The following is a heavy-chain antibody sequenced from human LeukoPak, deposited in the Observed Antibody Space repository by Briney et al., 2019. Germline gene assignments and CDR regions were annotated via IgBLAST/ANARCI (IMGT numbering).Heavy chain of an antibody. CDR1: GGSISSGDYY. J-gene: IGHJ6*02. V-gene: IGHV4-30-4*01. Sequence: EPSQTLSLTCTVSGGSISSGDYYWSWIRQPPGKGLEWIGYIYYSGSTYYNPSLKSRVTISVDTSKNQFSLKLSSVTAADTAVYYCARARYGSGSSYANPVVYGMDVWGQGTTVTVSS. CDR2: IYYSGST. CDR3: ARARYGSGSSYANPVVYGMDV. D-gene: IGHD3-10*01.